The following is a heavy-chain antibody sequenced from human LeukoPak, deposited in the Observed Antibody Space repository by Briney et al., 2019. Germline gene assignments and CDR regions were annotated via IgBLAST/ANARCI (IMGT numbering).Heavy chain of an antibody. J-gene: IGHJ4*02. CDR1: GFTFSSYS. CDR3: ARVRLSGTPPFYDY. V-gene: IGHV3-30*03. CDR2: ISYDGSNK. Sequence: PGGSLRLSCAASGFTFSSYSMNWVRQAPGKGLEWVAVISYDGSNKYYADSVKGRFTISRDNSKNTLYLQMNSLKTEDTAVYYCARVRLSGTPPFYDYWGQGTLVTVSS. D-gene: IGHD1-26*01.